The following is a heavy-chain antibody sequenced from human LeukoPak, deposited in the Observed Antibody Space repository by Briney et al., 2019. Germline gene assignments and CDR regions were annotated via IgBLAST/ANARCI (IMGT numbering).Heavy chain of an antibody. V-gene: IGHV4-59*08. CDR3: ARIPYDILTADYYFDY. CDR1: GGSISSYY. Sequence: SETLSLTCTVSGGSISSYYWSWIRQPPGKGLEWIGYIYYSGSTNYNPSLKSRVTISVDTSKNQFSLKLSSVTAADTAVYYCARIPYDILTADYYFDYWGQGTLVTVSS. J-gene: IGHJ4*02. D-gene: IGHD3-9*01. CDR2: IYYSGST.